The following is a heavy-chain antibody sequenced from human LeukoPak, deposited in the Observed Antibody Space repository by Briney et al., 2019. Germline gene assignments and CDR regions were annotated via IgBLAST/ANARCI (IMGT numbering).Heavy chain of an antibody. CDR2: INEDGTGE. CDR1: GFTFSSFW. CDR3: GRGGIAAAGTKSSMDV. Sequence: GGSLRLSCAASGFTFSSFWMSWVRQAPGKGLEWVANINEDGTGEFSVDSVRGRFTISRDNAKKSLYLQMDSLRAEDTAVYYCGRGGIAAAGTKSSMDVWGQGTTVTVSS. V-gene: IGHV3-7*05. D-gene: IGHD6-13*01. J-gene: IGHJ6*02.